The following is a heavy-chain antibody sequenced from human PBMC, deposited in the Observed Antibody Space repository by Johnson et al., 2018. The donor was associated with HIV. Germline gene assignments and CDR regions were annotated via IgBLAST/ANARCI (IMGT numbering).Heavy chain of an antibody. CDR1: GFTFSSYA. V-gene: IGHV3-30-3*01. D-gene: IGHD3-22*01. CDR3: ARVIPDSSGIRDDAFDI. Sequence: VQLVESGGGVVQPGRSLRLSCAASGFTFSSYAMHWVRQAPGKGLECVAVISYDGSNKYYADSVKGRFTISRDNSKNTLYLQMNSLRAEDTAVYYCARVIPDSSGIRDDAFDIWGQGTMVTVSS. CDR2: ISYDGSNK. J-gene: IGHJ3*02.